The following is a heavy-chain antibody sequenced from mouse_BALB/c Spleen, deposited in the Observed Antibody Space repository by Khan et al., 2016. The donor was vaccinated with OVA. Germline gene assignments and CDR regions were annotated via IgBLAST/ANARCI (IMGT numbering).Heavy chain of an antibody. CDR1: GYSITSDYA. V-gene: IGHV3-2*02. CDR3: ARRSV. Sequence: EVQLQVSGPGLVKPSQSLSLTCTVTGYSITSDYAWNWIRQFPGNKLEWMGYITYSGSTSYNPSLKSRISITRDSSKNQFFLQLNSVTTEDTATYCCARRSVWGAGATVTVSS. J-gene: IGHJ1*01. CDR2: ITYSGST.